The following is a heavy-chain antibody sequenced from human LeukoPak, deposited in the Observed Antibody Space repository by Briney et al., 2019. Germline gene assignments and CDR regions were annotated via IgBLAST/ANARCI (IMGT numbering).Heavy chain of an antibody. D-gene: IGHD3-10*01. Sequence: PGGSLRLSCAASGFTFSSYGMHWVRQAPGKGLEWVAVIWYDGSNKYYADSAKGRFTISRDNSKNTLYLQMNSLRVEDTAVYYCAREIYKELDYWGQGTLVTVSS. CDR2: IWYDGSNK. J-gene: IGHJ4*02. CDR3: AREIYKELDY. V-gene: IGHV3-33*01. CDR1: GFTFSSYG.